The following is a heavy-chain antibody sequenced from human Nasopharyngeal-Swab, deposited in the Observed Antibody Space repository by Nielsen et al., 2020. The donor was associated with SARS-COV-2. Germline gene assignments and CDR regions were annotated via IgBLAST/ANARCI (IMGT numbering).Heavy chain of an antibody. J-gene: IGHJ4*02. CDR3: ARRGEGYGDYLDY. V-gene: IGHV4-59*08. D-gene: IGHD4-17*01. CDR2: IYYSGST. Sequence: ESLKISCSVSGGSISNYHWNWIRQPPGKGPEWIGYIYYSGSTNYNPSLKSRVTISVDTSKNQFSLKLSSVTAADTAVYYCARRGEGYGDYLDYWGQGTLVTVSS. CDR1: GGSISNYH.